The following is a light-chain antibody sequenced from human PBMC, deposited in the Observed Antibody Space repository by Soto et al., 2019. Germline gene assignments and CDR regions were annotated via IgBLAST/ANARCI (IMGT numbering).Light chain of an antibody. CDR1: SSDAGTFNL. Sequence: QSALTQPASVSGSPGQSIAISCTGGSSDAGTFNLISWYQQHPGKVPKLLIYEDTKRPSGVSTRFSGSKSGNTASLKISGLQADDEADYYCCSYAGSSVYVFGTGTQLTVL. J-gene: IGLJ6*01. CDR3: CSYAGSSVYV. V-gene: IGLV2-23*01. CDR2: EDT.